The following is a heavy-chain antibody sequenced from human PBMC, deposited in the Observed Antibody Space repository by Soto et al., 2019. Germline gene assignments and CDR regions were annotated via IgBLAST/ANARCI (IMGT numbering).Heavy chain of an antibody. CDR3: AKVAPFILGSPV. CDR2: ITGSGGAI. V-gene: IGHV3-48*03. J-gene: IGHJ4*02. D-gene: IGHD3-9*01. CDR1: RFAFSSSE. Sequence: EVKLVESGGGLVQPGGSLRLSCIASRFAFSSSEMNWFRQTPEKGLEWLAYITGSGGAIFHADSVKGRFSISRDNAKNSLFLEMNHLTADDTGVYYCAKVAPFILGSPVWGQGTLVTVSS.